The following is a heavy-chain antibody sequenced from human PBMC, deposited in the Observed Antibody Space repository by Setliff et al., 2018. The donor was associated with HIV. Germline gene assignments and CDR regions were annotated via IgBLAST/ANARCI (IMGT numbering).Heavy chain of an antibody. D-gene: IGHD3-16*01. CDR1: GYTFSDYG. V-gene: IGHV1-69*05. CDR2: IIPVFGSA. Sequence: GASVTVSCKASGYTFSDYGISWVRQAPGRGLEWMGGIIPVFGSAHYAQKFQDRITITTDESTSSVFVELSNLRPDDTAIYYCARDRAEADVGGGVRGPTYFCDYWGQGTLVTV. CDR3: ARDRAEADVGGGVRGPTYFCDY. J-gene: IGHJ4*02.